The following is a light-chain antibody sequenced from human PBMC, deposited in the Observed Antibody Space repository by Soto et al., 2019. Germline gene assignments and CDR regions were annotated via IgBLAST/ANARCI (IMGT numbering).Light chain of an antibody. CDR2: AAS. Sequence: AIRMTQSPSSFSASTGDRVTITCRASQGISSYLAWYQQKPGKAPKLLIYAASTLQSEVPSRFSGNGSGTDFTLPISCLQSEDFATYYCQQYYSYPRTFGQGTKVEIK. J-gene: IGKJ1*01. CDR1: QGISSY. CDR3: QQYYSYPRT. V-gene: IGKV1-8*01.